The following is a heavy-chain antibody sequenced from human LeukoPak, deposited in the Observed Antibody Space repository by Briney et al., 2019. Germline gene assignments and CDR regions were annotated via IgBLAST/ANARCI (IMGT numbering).Heavy chain of an antibody. CDR1: GDSVSSNSAA. CDR3: ARDRPKIGREFDY. J-gene: IGHJ4*02. D-gene: IGHD2-15*01. CDR2: TYYRSKWYN. V-gene: IGHV6-1*01. Sequence: SQTLSLTCAISGDSVSSNSAAWNWIRPSPSRGLEWLGRTYYRSKWYNEYAVSVKSRITINPDTSKNQFSLQLNSVTPEDTAVYYCARDRPKIGREFDYWGQGTLVTVSS.